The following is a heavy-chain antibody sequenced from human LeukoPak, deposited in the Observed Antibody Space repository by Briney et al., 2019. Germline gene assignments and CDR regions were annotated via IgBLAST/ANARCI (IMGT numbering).Heavy chain of an antibody. CDR3: TAEGVIPRGGRYLADY. J-gene: IGHJ4*02. CDR1: GFTFSNAW. CDR2: IKGKTDGGTT. Sequence: PGGSLRLSCAASGFTFSNAWMSWVRQAPGKGLEWVGRIKGKTDGGTTDYAAPVKGRFTISRDDSKNTLYLQMNSLKTEDTAVYYCTAEGVIPRGGRYLADYWGQGTLVTVSS. V-gene: IGHV3-15*01. D-gene: IGHD6-19*01.